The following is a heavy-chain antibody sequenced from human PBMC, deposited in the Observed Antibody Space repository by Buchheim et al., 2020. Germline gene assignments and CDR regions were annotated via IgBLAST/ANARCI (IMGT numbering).Heavy chain of an antibody. J-gene: IGHJ6*02. CDR1: GFTFSSYA. D-gene: IGHD5-18*01. CDR3: AKADTAMVNYYYYYGMDV. CDR2: ISGSGGST. V-gene: IGHV3-23*01. Sequence: EVQLLESGGGLVQPGGSLRLSCAASGFTFSSYAMSWVRQAPGKGLEWVSAISGSGGSTYYADSVKGRFTISRDNSKNTLYLQMNSLRAEDTAVYYCAKADTAMVNYYYYYGMDVWGQGTT.